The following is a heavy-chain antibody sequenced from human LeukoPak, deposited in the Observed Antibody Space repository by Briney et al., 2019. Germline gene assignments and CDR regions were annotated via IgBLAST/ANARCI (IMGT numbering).Heavy chain of an antibody. Sequence: PGGSLRLSCAVSGFTFSSYWMNWVRQAPGKGLEWVASIRQDGGEKSYVDSVKGRFTISRDNTKNSLYLQMNSLRAEDTAVYYCARGGFDFWSGYPTTVDYWGQGTLVTVSS. CDR1: GFTFSSYW. CDR2: IRQDGGEK. CDR3: ARGGFDFWSGYPTTVDY. J-gene: IGHJ4*02. V-gene: IGHV3-7*01. D-gene: IGHD3-3*01.